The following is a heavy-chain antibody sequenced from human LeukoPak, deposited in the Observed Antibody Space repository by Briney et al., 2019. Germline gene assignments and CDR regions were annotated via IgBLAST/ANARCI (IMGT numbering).Heavy chain of an antibody. J-gene: IGHJ6*03. D-gene: IGHD5-12*01. V-gene: IGHV1-69*05. CDR1: GGTFSSYA. Sequence: GASVKVSCKASGGTFSSYAISWVRQAPGHGLEWMGGIIPIFGTANYAQKFQGRVTITTDESTSTAYMELSSLRSEDTAVYYCARGATNYYYYYMDVWGKGTTVTVSS. CDR2: IIPIFGTA. CDR3: ARGATNYYYYYMDV.